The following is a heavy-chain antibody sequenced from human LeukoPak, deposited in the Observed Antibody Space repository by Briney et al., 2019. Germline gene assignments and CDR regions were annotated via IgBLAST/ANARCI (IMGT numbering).Heavy chain of an antibody. CDR3: AKGTSSLNYDAFDI. D-gene: IGHD6-19*01. CDR1: GFNFSSSG. CDR2: ISFIIGT. J-gene: IGHJ3*02. Sequence: QPGGSLRLSCAASGFNFSSSGVNWVRQGPGKGLEWVSGISFIIGTWSADSVKGRFTISRDNSKNTVYLQMNSLRDDDTAVYYCAKGTSSLNYDAFDIWGQGTLVTVSS. V-gene: IGHV3-23*01.